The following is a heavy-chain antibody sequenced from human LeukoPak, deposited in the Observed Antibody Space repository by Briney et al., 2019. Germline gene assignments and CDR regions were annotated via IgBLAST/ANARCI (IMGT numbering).Heavy chain of an antibody. CDR3: AIGERSYYFDY. CDR2: MNPNSANT. CDR1: GYTFTTYD. Sequence: ASVKVSCKASGYTFTTYDINWVRQATGQGLEWMGWMNPNSANTGYAQEFQGRVTMTRNTSISTAYMELSSLRSEDTAVYYCAIGERSYYFDYWGQGTLVTVSS. V-gene: IGHV1-8*01. J-gene: IGHJ4*02. D-gene: IGHD1-1*01.